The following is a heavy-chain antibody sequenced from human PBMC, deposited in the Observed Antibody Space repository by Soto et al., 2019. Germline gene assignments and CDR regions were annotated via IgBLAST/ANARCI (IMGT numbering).Heavy chain of an antibody. D-gene: IGHD3-22*01. V-gene: IGHV4-59*01. CDR2: IYDSGST. CDR3: ARGHFDSRGYPNALDY. Sequence: PSETLSLTCTVSGGSISSSYWSWIRQPPGKGLEWIGYIYDSGSTYYNSSLKSRVTMSLDMSKNHVSLILNSVNIADSAVYYGARGHFDSRGYPNALDYWGQGIQVPVSS. J-gene: IGHJ4*02. CDR1: GGSISSSY.